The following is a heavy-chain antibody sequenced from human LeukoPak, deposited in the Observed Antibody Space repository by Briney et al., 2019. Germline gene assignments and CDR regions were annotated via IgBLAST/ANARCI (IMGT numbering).Heavy chain of an antibody. CDR3: ARTRPNIVVVPAARAFDI. V-gene: IGHV1-46*01. J-gene: IGHJ3*02. CDR2: INPSGGST. CDR1: GYTFTSYG. D-gene: IGHD2-2*01. Sequence: ASVKVSCKASGYTFTSYGISWVRQAPGQGLEWMGIINPSGGSTSYAQKFQGRVTMTRDTSTSTVYMELSSLRSEDTAVYYCARTRPNIVVVPAARAFDIWGQGTMVTVSS.